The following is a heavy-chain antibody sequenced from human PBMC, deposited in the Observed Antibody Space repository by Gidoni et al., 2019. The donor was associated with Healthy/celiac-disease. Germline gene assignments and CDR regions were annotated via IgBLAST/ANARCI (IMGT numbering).Heavy chain of an antibody. V-gene: IGHV3-48*02. CDR2: ISSSSSTI. J-gene: IGHJ4*02. CDR1: GFTFSSYS. Sequence: EAQLVESGGGLVQPGGSLRLSCAASGFTFSSYSMNWVRQAPGKGLEWVSYISSSSSTIYYADSVKGRFTISRDNDKNSLYLQMISLRDEDTAVYYCARDVVSSGWYAGYFDYWGQGTLVTVSS. D-gene: IGHD6-19*01. CDR3: ARDVVSSGWYAGYFDY.